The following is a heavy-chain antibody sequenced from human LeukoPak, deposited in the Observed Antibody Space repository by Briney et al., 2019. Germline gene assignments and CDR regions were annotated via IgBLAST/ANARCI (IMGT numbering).Heavy chain of an antibody. Sequence: ASVKVSCKASGYTFTSYDINWVRQATGQGLEWMGWMNPNSGNTGYAQKFQGRVTITRNTSISTTYMELSSLRSEDTAVYYCARGLRLRIRPFYWFDPWGQGTLVTVSS. CDR2: MNPNSGNT. D-gene: IGHD2-15*01. V-gene: IGHV1-8*03. CDR3: ARGLRLRIRPFYWFDP. J-gene: IGHJ5*02. CDR1: GYTFTSYD.